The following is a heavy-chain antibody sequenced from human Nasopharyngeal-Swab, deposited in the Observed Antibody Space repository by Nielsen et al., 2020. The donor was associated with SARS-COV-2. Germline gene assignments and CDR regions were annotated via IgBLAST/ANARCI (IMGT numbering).Heavy chain of an antibody. Sequence: GESLKISCAASGFTFSSYAMHWVRQAPGKGLEWVAVISYDGSNKYYADSVKGRVTISRANSKNTLYLQMNSLRAEDTAVYYCARAPVDGMDVWGQGTTVTVSS. J-gene: IGHJ6*02. V-gene: IGHV3-30-3*01. CDR1: GFTFSSYA. D-gene: IGHD2-21*01. CDR3: ARAPVDGMDV. CDR2: ISYDGSNK.